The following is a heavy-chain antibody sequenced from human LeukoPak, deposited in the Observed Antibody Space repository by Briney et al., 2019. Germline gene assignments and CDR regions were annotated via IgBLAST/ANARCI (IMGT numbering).Heavy chain of an antibody. J-gene: IGHJ4*02. CDR1: GGSLSNYY. CDR3: ARGYSSSWYTVFDY. CDR2: IYYSGST. Sequence: PSETLSLTCTVSGGSLSNYYWSWIRQPPGKGLEWIGYIYYSGSTNYSPSLKSRVTISVDTSKNQFSLKLSSVTAADTAVYYCARGYSSSWYTVFDYWGQGTLVTVSS. D-gene: IGHD6-13*01. V-gene: IGHV4-59*01.